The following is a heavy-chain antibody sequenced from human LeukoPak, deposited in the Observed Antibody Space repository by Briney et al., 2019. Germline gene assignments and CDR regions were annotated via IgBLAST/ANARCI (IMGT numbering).Heavy chain of an antibody. CDR1: GGSFSAYY. J-gene: IGHJ6*02. CDR2: INHRGGT. V-gene: IGHV4-34*01. Sequence: SETLSLTCAVYGGSFSAYYWSWIRQPPGKGLEWIGEINHRGGTNYNPSLKSRVTISADTSNNQFSLKLRSVTAADTAVYYCTRAGPNYYYYGLDVWGQGTTVTVSS. D-gene: IGHD3-10*01. CDR3: TRAGPNYYYYGLDV.